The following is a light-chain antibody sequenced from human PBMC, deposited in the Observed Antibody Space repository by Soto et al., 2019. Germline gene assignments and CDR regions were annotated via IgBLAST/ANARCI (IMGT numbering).Light chain of an antibody. CDR1: QSVISGY. Sequence: EIVLTQSPGTLSLSPGDGATLSCRASQSVISGYLAWYQQKPGQAPRLLIYGASRRAGGIPDRFSGSGSGTDFTLSISRLEPEDFAVYWCQHYGNSPTCGQGTRVQIK. CDR2: GAS. CDR3: QHYGNSPT. V-gene: IGKV3-20*01. J-gene: IGKJ1*01.